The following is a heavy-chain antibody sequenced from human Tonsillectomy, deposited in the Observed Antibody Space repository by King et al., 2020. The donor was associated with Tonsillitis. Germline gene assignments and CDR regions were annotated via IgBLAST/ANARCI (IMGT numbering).Heavy chain of an antibody. D-gene: IGHD6-6*01. CDR1: GGSISGYY. Sequence: QLQESGPGLVKPSETLSLTCTVSGGSISGYYWSWIRQPPGKGLEWIGYIYYTGSTNYNPSLKNRITISVDTTKNRFPLKLSSVTAADTAVYYCARLLSSSDYYYYYFYMDVWGKGTTVTVSS. J-gene: IGHJ6*03. CDR3: ARLLSSSDYYYYYFYMDV. CDR2: IYYTGST. V-gene: IGHV4-59*08.